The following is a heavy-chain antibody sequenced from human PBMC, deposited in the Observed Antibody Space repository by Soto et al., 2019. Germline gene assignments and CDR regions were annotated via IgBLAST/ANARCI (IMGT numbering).Heavy chain of an antibody. J-gene: IGHJ4*02. CDR1: GFTFSSYG. V-gene: IGHV3-33*01. D-gene: IGHD3-16*01. Sequence: GGSLRLSCAASGFTFSSYGMHWVRQAPGKGLEWVAVIWYDGSNKYYADSVKGRFTISRDNSKNTLYLQMNSLRAEDTAVYYCAREARGRGKPAAHFDYWGQGTLVTVSS. CDR3: AREARGRGKPAAHFDY. CDR2: IWYDGSNK.